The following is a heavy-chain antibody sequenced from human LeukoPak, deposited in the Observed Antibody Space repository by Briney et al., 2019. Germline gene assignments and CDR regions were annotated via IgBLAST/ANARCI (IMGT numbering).Heavy chain of an antibody. J-gene: IGHJ1*01. CDR3: ARVLIAAARYFQH. D-gene: IGHD6-13*01. CDR2: INHSGST. Sequence: PSETLPLTCAVYGGSFSGYYWSWIRQPPGKGLEWIGEINHSGSTNYNPSLKSRVTISVDTSKNQFSLKLSSVTAADTAVYYCARVLIAAARYFQHWGQGTLVTVSS. CDR1: GGSFSGYY. V-gene: IGHV4-34*01.